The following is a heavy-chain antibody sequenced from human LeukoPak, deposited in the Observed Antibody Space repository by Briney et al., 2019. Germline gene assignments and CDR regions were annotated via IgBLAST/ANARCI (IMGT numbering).Heavy chain of an antibody. Sequence: GGSLRLSCAAFGFTFRTNIMHWVRQAPGEGLEWVALIWHDAGDKFYADSVKGRFTISRDNSKNTLYLQMNSLTAEDTAVYYCATEESFMSFHHWGQGTLVTVSS. D-gene: IGHD2/OR15-2a*01. CDR1: GFTFRTNI. CDR2: IWHDAGDK. CDR3: ATEESFMSFHH. J-gene: IGHJ1*01. V-gene: IGHV3-33*01.